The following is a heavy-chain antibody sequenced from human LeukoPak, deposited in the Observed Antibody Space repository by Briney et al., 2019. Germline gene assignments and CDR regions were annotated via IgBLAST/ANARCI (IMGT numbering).Heavy chain of an antibody. J-gene: IGHJ4*02. CDR3: AAILYCSGGSCYPVCDY. V-gene: IGHV1-58*02. CDR2: IVVGSGNT. D-gene: IGHD2-15*01. CDR1: GYTFTSYA. Sequence: SVKLSCMVSGYTFTSYAMHWVRQARGQRLEWIGWIVVGSGNTNYAQKCQERVTITRDMSTSTAYMALSSLRSEDTAVYYCAAILYCSGGSCYPVCDYWGRGTRVTVSS.